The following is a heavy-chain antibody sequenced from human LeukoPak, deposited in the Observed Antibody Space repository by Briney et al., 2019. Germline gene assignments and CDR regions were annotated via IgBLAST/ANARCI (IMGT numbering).Heavy chain of an antibody. J-gene: IGHJ5*02. CDR3: ARDRAAAGVPPRRRFDP. CDR1: GFTFSSYS. CDR2: ISSSSSYI. Sequence: GGSLRLSCAASGFTFSSYSMNWVRQAPGKGLEWVSSISSSSSYIYYADSVKGRFTISRDNAKNSLYLPMNSLRAEDTAVYYCARDRAAAGVPPRRRFDPWGQGTLVTVSS. V-gene: IGHV3-21*01. D-gene: IGHD6-13*01.